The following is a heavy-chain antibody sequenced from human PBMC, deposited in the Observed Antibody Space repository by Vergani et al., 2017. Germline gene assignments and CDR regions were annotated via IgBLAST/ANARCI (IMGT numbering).Heavy chain of an antibody. Sequence: QVQLQESGPGLLKPSQTLSLTCSVDGDSISSGNYYWNWIRQPAGKGLEWMGRSYSSGSTSYKPSIKSRITMSLDTSNNQFSLSLSSVTAADTAVYYCARGIFLHAFYNLGQGTVVTVSS. CDR2: SYSSGST. V-gene: IGHV4-61*02. D-gene: IGHD1-26*01. J-gene: IGHJ3*02. CDR1: GDSISSGNYY. CDR3: ARGIFLHAFYN.